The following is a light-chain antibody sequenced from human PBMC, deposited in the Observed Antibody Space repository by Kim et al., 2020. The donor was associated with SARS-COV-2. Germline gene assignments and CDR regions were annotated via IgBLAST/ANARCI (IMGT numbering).Light chain of an antibody. CDR2: LAS. V-gene: IGKV1-5*03. Sequence: SASVGDRVTITCRSSQTISTWLDWYQQIPGKAPNLLIYLASTLESGVPSRFIGSGSGTEFTLTSDSLQPNDVATYYCQHYSRFPYTFGEGTKLEI. J-gene: IGKJ2*01. CDR3: QHYSRFPYT. CDR1: QTISTW.